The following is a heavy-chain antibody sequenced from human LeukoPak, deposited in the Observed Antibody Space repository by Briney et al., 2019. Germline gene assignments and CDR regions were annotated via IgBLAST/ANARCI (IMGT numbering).Heavy chain of an antibody. CDR3: ARGYDYVWGSYRFDY. D-gene: IGHD3-16*02. V-gene: IGHV1-18*01. CDR1: GYTFTSYG. Sequence: GASVKVSCKASGYTFTSYGISWVRQAPGQGLEWMGCISAYNGNTNYAQKLQGRVTMTTDTSTSTAYMELRSLRSDDTAVYYCARGYDYVWGSYRFDYWGQGTLVTVSS. CDR2: ISAYNGNT. J-gene: IGHJ4*02.